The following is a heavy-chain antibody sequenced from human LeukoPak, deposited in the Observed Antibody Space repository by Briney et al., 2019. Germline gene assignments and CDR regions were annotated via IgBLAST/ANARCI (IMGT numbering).Heavy chain of an antibody. D-gene: IGHD3-22*01. CDR3: ARAKTTYYYDSGSGY. V-gene: IGHV3-48*04. Sequence: GGSLRLSCAASGFTFSSYSMNWVRQAPGKGLEWVSYISSSSSTIYYADSVKGRFTISRDNAKSSLYLQMNSLRVEDTAVYYCARAKTTYYYDSGSGYWGQGTLVTVSS. CDR2: ISSSSSTI. J-gene: IGHJ4*02. CDR1: GFTFSSYS.